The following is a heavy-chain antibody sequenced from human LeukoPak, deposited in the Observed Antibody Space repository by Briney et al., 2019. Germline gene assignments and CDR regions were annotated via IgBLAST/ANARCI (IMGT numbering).Heavy chain of an antibody. CDR2: IYPDGRT. V-gene: IGHV3-53*01. CDR1: GFTVTDNY. D-gene: IGHD4-17*01. CDR3: ARTNPVYGDYDY. Sequence: PGGSLRLSCAVSGFTVTDNYMSWVRQAPGKGLQWVSVIYPDGRTYYADSVKGRFTISRDISRNTLLLQMNSLRPDDTAVHYCARTNPVYGDYDYWGQGTLVTVPS. J-gene: IGHJ4*02.